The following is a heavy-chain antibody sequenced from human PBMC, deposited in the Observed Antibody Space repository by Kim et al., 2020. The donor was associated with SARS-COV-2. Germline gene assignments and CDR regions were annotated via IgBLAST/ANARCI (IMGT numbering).Heavy chain of an antibody. Sequence: ASVKVSCKASGYTFKSYPIHWLRQAPGERLEWMGWVNAANDQTKYSQKFQGRVTISRDTSANTAYMELSSLTSEDTAVYYCARDMNPTVYDYWGQGTLVT. CDR1: GYTFKSYP. J-gene: IGHJ4*02. CDR2: VNAANDQT. V-gene: IGHV1-3*01. CDR3: ARDMNPTVYDY. D-gene: IGHD4-4*01.